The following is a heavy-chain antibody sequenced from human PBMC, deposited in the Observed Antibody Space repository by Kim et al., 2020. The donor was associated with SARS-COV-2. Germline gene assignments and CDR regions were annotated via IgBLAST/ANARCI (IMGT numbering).Heavy chain of an antibody. CDR1: GGSISSSTYY. D-gene: IGHD3-22*01. Sequence: SETLSLTCTVSGGSISSSTYYWGWIRQPPGKGLEWIGTIYYSGSTYYNPSLKSRVTISIDTSKNQFSLKLSSVTAADTAVYYCARGGHYYDSSGYYYDQYYFDYWGQGTLVTVSS. CDR2: IYYSGST. J-gene: IGHJ4*02. CDR3: ARGGHYYDSSGYYYDQYYFDY. V-gene: IGHV4-39*01.